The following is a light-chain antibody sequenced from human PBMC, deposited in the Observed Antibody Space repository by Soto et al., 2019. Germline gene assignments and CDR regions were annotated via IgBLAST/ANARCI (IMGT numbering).Light chain of an antibody. Sequence: EIVMTQSPATLSVSPGERATLSCRASQSVSSNLAWYQQKPVQAPRLLIYGASTRATGIPARFSGSGSGTEFTLTISSLQSEDFAVYYCQQYNNWPPWTFGQGTKVELK. J-gene: IGKJ1*01. CDR3: QQYNNWPPWT. CDR2: GAS. CDR1: QSVSSN. V-gene: IGKV3D-15*01.